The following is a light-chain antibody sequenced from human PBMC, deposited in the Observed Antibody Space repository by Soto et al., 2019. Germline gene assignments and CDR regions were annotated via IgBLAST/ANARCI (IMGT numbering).Light chain of an antibody. CDR3: QQFHRYPWT. CDR1: QSISDL. CDR2: TAS. V-gene: IGKV1-5*03. J-gene: IGKJ1*01. Sequence: DIQMTQSPSTLSASVGDRVTLTCRASQSISDLLAWYQQKPGKAPKLLIYTASNLESGVPFRFSGSGSGTEFALTISSLQPDDFATYYCQQFHRYPWTFGQGTKVEIK.